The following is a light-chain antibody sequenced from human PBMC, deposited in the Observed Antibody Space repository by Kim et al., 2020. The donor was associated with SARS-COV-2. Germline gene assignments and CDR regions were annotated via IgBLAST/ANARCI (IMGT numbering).Light chain of an antibody. V-gene: IGKV3-20*01. CDR2: GAS. Sequence: SPGESATLSRRASKSVSSNYLAWYQQKPGQAPRLLIYGASSRATGIPDRFSGSGSGTDFTLTITRLEPEDFAVYYCQQYSSSPATFGQGTKVDIK. J-gene: IGKJ1*01. CDR1: KSVSSNY. CDR3: QQYSSSPAT.